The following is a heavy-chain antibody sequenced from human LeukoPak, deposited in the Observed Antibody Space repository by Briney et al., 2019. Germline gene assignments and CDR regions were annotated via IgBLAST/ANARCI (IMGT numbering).Heavy chain of an antibody. CDR2: IYNNGYSGST. CDR3: AGHPRISWFDP. Sequence: SETLSLTCTVSGCSISSYYWSWIRQPPGKGLEWIGYIYNNGYSGSTNYNPSLKSRVTIAVDSSKGQFSLKMTSVTAADTAVYYCAGHPRISWFDPWGQGTLVTVSS. CDR1: GCSISSYY. D-gene: IGHD3-3*02. V-gene: IGHV4-59*08. J-gene: IGHJ5*02.